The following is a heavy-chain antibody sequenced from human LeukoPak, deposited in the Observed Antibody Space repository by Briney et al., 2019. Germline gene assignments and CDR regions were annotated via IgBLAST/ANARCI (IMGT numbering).Heavy chain of an antibody. Sequence: PGRSLRLSCAASGFTFSSYAMHWVRQAPGKGLEWVAVISYDGSNKYYADSVKGRFTISRDNSKNTLYLQMNSLRAEDTAVYYCAKDLTAFYDYVWGSYPDYWGQGTLVTVSS. CDR2: ISYDGSNK. J-gene: IGHJ4*02. CDR1: GFTFSSYA. V-gene: IGHV3-30-3*01. CDR3: AKDLTAFYDYVWGSYPDY. D-gene: IGHD3-16*01.